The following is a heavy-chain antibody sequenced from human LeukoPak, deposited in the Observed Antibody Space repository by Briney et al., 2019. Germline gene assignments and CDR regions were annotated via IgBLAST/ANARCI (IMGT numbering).Heavy chain of an antibody. CDR3: ARGDGYGYNWFDS. Sequence: GASVKVSCKAFGGTFISYAITWVRQAPGQGLEWIGWIIPIFDTANYAQNFQGRVTITTDESTSTAYMELSSLRSEDTAVYYCARGDGYGYNWFDSWGKGTLVTVSS. D-gene: IGHD5-24*01. V-gene: IGHV1-69*05. CDR1: GGTFISYA. J-gene: IGHJ5*01. CDR2: IIPIFDTA.